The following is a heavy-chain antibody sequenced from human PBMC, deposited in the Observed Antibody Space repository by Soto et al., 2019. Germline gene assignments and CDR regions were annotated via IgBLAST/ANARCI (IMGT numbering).Heavy chain of an antibody. V-gene: IGHV3-30-3*01. CDR3: ARDQRDKSRAGWYRIDY. CDR2: ISYNGGHE. CDR1: GFNFSTYA. Sequence: QVQLVESGGGVVQPGGSLRVSCAASGFNFSTYAMHWVRQAPGKGLEWVAVISYNGGHEFYADSVKGRFTISRDNSKNTLYLQMRRLRVKETAVYYCARDQRDKSRAGWYRIDYWGQGTLVTVSS. J-gene: IGHJ4*02. D-gene: IGHD1-26*01.